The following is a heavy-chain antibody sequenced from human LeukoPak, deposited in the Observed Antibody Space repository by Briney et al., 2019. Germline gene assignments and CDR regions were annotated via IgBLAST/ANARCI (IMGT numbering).Heavy chain of an antibody. Sequence: SETLSLTCAVYGGSFSGYYWSWIRQPPGKGLEWIGEINHSGSTNYNPSLKSRVTISVDTFKNQFSLKLSSVTAADTAVYYCARGTIVVENWGQGTLVTVSS. V-gene: IGHV4-34*01. CDR1: GGSFSGYY. CDR2: INHSGST. J-gene: IGHJ4*02. CDR3: ARGTIVVEN. D-gene: IGHD3-22*01.